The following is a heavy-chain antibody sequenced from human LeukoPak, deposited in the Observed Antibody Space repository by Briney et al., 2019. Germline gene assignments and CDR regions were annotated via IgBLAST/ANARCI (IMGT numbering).Heavy chain of an antibody. CDR2: ISWNSGSI. V-gene: IGHV3-9*01. D-gene: IGHD3-22*01. Sequence: GRSLRLSCAASGFTFDDYAMHWVRQAPGKGLEWVSGISWNSGSIGYADSVKGRFTISRDNAKNSLYLQMNSLRAEDTALYYFANERDISGYYYLDYGGQGTLVTVSS. CDR1: GFTFDDYA. CDR3: ANERDISGYYYLDY. J-gene: IGHJ4*02.